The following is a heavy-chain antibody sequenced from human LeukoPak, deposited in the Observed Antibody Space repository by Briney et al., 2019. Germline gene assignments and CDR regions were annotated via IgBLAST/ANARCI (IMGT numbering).Heavy chain of an antibody. Sequence: GGSLRLSCTASGFTFSNYGMHWVRQAPGKGLEWVAVISYDGSNKYYADSVKGRFTISRDNSKNTLYLQMNSLRAEDMAVYYCAKDPILYSGSLGYYGMDVWGQGTTVTVSS. J-gene: IGHJ6*02. CDR3: AKDPILYSGSLGYYGMDV. D-gene: IGHD1-26*01. V-gene: IGHV3-30*18. CDR1: GFTFSNYG. CDR2: ISYDGSNK.